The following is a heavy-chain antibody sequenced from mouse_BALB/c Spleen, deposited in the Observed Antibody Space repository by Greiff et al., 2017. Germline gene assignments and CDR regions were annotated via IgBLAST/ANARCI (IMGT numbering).Heavy chain of an antibody. CDR1: GFTFSSYG. CDR2: ISSGGSYT. V-gene: IGHV5-6*01. CDR3: ASLRREYAMDY. Sequence: DVQLVESGGDLVKPGGSLNLSCAASGFTFSSYGMSWVRQTPDKRLEWVATISSGGSYTYYPDSVKGRFTISRDNAKNTLYLQMSSLKSEDTAMYYCASLRREYAMDYWGQGTSVTVSS. J-gene: IGHJ4*01.